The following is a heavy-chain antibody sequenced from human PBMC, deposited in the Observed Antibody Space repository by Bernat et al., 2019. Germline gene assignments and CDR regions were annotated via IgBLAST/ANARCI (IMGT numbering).Heavy chain of an antibody. Sequence: EVQLVESGGGLGQPGGSLRLSCAASGFTFSIYQMIWVLRSPGKGLEWVATVRQGGSEKSYVDSVRGRFIISRDKARNSVYLQMNNLRVEDTAVYYCARDYPWDCSSTSCPGPLDYWGQGTLVTVTS. D-gene: IGHD2-2*01. CDR3: ARDYPWDCSSTSCPGPLDY. V-gene: IGHV3-7*03. CDR2: VRQGGSEK. J-gene: IGHJ4*02. CDR1: GFTFSIYQ.